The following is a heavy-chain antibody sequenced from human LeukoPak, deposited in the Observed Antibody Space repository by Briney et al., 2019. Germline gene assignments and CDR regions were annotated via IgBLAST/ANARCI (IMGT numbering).Heavy chain of an antibody. Sequence: SLKVSCKASGGTFSSYAISWVRQAPAQGLEWMGRIIPIPGIANYAQKFQGRVTITADKSTSTAYMEQRSLRSEDTAVYYCARDGGDSSGYYTFDYWGQGTLVTVSS. CDR1: GGTFSSYA. D-gene: IGHD3-22*01. CDR3: ARDGGDSSGYYTFDY. CDR2: IIPIPGIA. V-gene: IGHV1-69*04. J-gene: IGHJ4*02.